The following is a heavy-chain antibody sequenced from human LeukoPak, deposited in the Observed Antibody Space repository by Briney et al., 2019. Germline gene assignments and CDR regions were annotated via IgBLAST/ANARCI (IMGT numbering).Heavy chain of an antibody. D-gene: IGHD5-24*01. CDR3: ELRWLQSDY. CDR1: GGTFSSYA. V-gene: IGHV1-69*04. Sequence: SVKVSCKASGGTFSSYAISWVRQAPGQGLEWMGRIIPILGLANYAQKFQGRVTITADKSTSTAYMELSSLRSEDTAVYYCELRWLQSDYWGQGTLVTVSS. CDR2: IIPILGLA. J-gene: IGHJ4*02.